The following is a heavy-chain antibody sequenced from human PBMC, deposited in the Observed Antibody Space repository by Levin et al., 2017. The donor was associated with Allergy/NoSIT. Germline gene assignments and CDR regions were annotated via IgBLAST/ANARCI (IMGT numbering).Heavy chain of an antibody. J-gene: IGHJ4*02. CDR3: ARHALGSSGWHYFDS. Sequence: LGESLKISCKASGYSFTDYWVTWVRQMPGKGLEWMGRIDPRDSSTSYSPSFQGHVTISSDKSINTAYLQWGSLQASESAMYYCARHALGSSGWHYFDSWGQGSLVTVSS. D-gene: IGHD6-19*01. CDR2: IDPRDSST. CDR1: GYSFTDYW. V-gene: IGHV5-10-1*01.